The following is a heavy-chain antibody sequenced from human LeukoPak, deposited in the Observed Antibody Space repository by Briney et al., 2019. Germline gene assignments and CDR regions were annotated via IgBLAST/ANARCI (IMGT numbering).Heavy chain of an antibody. Sequence: PGGSLRLSCAASGFTFRSYAMSWVRQAPGKGLEWVSGITGSSGTTYYAASVKGRFTISRDNSKNTLSLQMNSLRAEDTAVYYCAKGGISTIVRGVIGYMDVWGKGTTVTISS. CDR1: GFTFRSYA. V-gene: IGHV3-23*01. J-gene: IGHJ6*03. CDR2: ITGSSGTT. D-gene: IGHD3-10*01. CDR3: AKGGISTIVRGVIGYMDV.